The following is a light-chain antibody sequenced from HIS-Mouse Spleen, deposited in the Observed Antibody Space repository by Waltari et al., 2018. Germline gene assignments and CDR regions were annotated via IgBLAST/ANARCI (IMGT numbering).Light chain of an antibody. Sequence: SSELTQDPAVSVALGQTVRITCQGDSLRSYYASWYQQKPGQAPVLVSYGKNNRPSEIPDRFSGSSSGNPASLTIAGAEAEDEADYYCNSRDSSGNHVVFGGGTKLTVL. CDR3: NSRDSSGNHVV. J-gene: IGLJ2*01. CDR2: GKN. CDR1: SLRSYY. V-gene: IGLV3-19*01.